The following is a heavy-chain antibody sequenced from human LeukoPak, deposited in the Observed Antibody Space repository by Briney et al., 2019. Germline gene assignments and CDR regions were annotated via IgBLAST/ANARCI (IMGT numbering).Heavy chain of an antibody. V-gene: IGHV1-69*05. Sequence: SVKVSCKASGGTFSSYAISWVRQAPGQGLEWMGGMIPIFGTANYAQKFQGRVTITTDESTSTAYMELSSLRSEDAAVYYCARVGTPREMATIEGAFDIWGQGTMVTVSS. D-gene: IGHD5-24*01. J-gene: IGHJ3*02. CDR3: ARVGTPREMATIEGAFDI. CDR1: GGTFSSYA. CDR2: MIPIFGTA.